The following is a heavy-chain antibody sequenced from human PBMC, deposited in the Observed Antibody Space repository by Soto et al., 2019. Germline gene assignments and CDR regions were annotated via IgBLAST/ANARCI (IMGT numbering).Heavy chain of an antibody. J-gene: IGHJ4*02. CDR3: ARDRLLNYFDY. Sequence: QVQLQESGPGLVKPSETLSLTCTVSGGSISSYYWSWIRQPPGKGLEWIGYIYYSGSTNYNHSLKSRVTISVDTSKNQFSLKLSSVTAADTAVYYCARDRLLNYFDYWGQGTLVTVSS. V-gene: IGHV4-59*01. CDR2: IYYSGST. D-gene: IGHD5-12*01. CDR1: GGSISSYY.